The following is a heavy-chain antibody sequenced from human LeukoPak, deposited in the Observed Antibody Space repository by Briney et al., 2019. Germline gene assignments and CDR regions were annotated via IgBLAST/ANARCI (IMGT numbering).Heavy chain of an antibody. J-gene: IGHJ2*01. CDR1: GFTFSSYG. Sequence: GGSLRLSCAASGFTFSSYGMHWVRQAPGKGLEWVAVISYDGSNKYYADSVKGRFTISRDNSKNTLFLEMNSLRDEDTAVYYCAEEGGWGNWYFDLWGRGTLVTVSS. CDR2: ISYDGSNK. CDR3: AEEGGWGNWYFDL. D-gene: IGHD3-16*01. V-gene: IGHV3-30*18.